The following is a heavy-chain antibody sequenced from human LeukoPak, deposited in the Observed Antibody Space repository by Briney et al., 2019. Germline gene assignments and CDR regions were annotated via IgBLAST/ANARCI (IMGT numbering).Heavy chain of an antibody. D-gene: IGHD3-10*01. CDR2: ISYDGSTK. Sequence: PGRSLRLSCAASGFIFSTHGMHWVRQAPGKGLEWVSLISYDGSTKYYADSVEGRFTISRDNSKSTLYLQLNSLRVEDTAVYYCAKDRHFYGAGTYYNLDYWGQGTQVTVSS. V-gene: IGHV3-30*18. CDR3: AKDRHFYGAGTYYNLDY. J-gene: IGHJ4*02. CDR1: GFIFSTHG.